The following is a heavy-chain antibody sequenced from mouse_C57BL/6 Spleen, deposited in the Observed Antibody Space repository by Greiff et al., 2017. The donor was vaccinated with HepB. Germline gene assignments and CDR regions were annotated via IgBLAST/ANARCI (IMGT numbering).Heavy chain of an antibody. D-gene: IGHD3-3*01. CDR3: ARGGTRRGAWFAY. Sequence: EVQLQQSGPELVKPGASVKIPCKASGYTFTDYNMDWVKQSHGKSLEWIGDINPNNGGTNYNQKFKGKATLTVDKSSSTAYMELRSLTSEDTAVYYCARGGTRRGAWFAYWGQGTLVTVSA. J-gene: IGHJ3*01. V-gene: IGHV1-18*01. CDR2: INPNNGGT. CDR1: GYTFTDYN.